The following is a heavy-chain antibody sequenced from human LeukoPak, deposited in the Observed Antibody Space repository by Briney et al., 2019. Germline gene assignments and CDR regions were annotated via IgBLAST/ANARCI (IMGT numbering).Heavy chain of an antibody. CDR2: IIPILGIA. CDR3: AISPSLRDYFDY. Sequence: SVKVSCKASGYTLTSYGISWVRQAPGQGHEWMGRIIPILGIANYAQKFQGRVTITADKSTSTAYMELSSLRSEDTAVYYCAISPSLRDYFDYWGQGTLVTVSS. V-gene: IGHV1-69*04. J-gene: IGHJ4*02. D-gene: IGHD4-17*01. CDR1: GYTLTSYG.